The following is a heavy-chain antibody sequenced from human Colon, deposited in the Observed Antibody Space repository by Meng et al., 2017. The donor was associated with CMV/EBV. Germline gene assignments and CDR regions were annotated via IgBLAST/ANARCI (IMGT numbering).Heavy chain of an antibody. CDR3: ARRREYYDILTGYSPYYFDY. V-gene: IGHV4-34*01. CDR2: INRSGST. Sequence: GSLRLSCAVYGGSFSGYYWSWIRQPPGKGLEWIGEINRSGSTNYNPSLKSRVTISVDTSKNQFSLKLSSVTAADTAVYYCARRREYYDILTGYSPYYFDYWGQGTLVTVSS. J-gene: IGHJ4*02. CDR1: GGSFSGYY. D-gene: IGHD3-9*01.